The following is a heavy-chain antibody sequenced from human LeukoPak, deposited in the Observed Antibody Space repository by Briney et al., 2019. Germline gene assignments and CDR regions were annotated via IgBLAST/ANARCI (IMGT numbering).Heavy chain of an antibody. J-gene: IGHJ4*02. CDR1: GIAFSGYS. CDR2: ISSSRTYI. D-gene: IGHD2-2*01. V-gene: IGHV3-21*01. CDR3: AKGNRYCSSTSCYHTSFDY. Sequence: GGSLRLSCEASGIAFSGYSMNWVRQAPGGSLEWVSSISSSRTYIYYADSAKGRFTISRDNSKNTLYLQIHSLRAEDTEVYYCAKGNRYCSSTSCYHTSFDYWGQGTLVTVSS.